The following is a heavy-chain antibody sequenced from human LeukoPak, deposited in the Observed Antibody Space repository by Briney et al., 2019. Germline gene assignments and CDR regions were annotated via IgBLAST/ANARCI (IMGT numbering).Heavy chain of an antibody. CDR2: IKHDGSEK. CDR1: GFTFSRYW. CDR3: ARESDHSNYPGTFDH. V-gene: IGHV3-7*01. J-gene: IGHJ4*02. Sequence: GGSLRLSCAASGFTFSRYWMSWVRQAPGKRLEWVANIKHDGSEKYYVDSVKGRFTISRENAKNSLSLQMNSLRVEDTALYYCARESDHSNYPGTFDHWGPGTLVAVSP. D-gene: IGHD4-11*01.